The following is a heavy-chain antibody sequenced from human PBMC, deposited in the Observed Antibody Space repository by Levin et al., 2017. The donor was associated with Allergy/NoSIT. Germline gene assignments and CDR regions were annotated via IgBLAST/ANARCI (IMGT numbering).Heavy chain of an antibody. CDR1: CGSISSSY. CDR3: ARDNAGDSSGYYHDAFDI. CDR2: IYYSGST. J-gene: IGHJ3*02. Sequence: SPTLSLPCTVSCGSISSSYWSWIRQPPGKGLEWIGYIYYSGSTNYNPSLKSRVTISVDTSKNQFSLKLSSVTAADTAVYYCARDNAGDSSGYYHDAFDIWGQGTMVTVSS. D-gene: IGHD3-22*01. V-gene: IGHV4-59*01.